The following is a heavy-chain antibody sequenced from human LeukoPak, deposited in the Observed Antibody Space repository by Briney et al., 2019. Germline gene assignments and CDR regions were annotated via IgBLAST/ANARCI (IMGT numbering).Heavy chain of an antibody. CDR2: IIDSGGST. V-gene: IGHV3-23*01. CDR1: GFTFSSYA. D-gene: IGHD3-10*01. Sequence: GGSLRLSCAASGFTFSSYAMSWVRQAPGKGLEWVSAIIDSGGSTYYADSVKGRFTISRDNSKNTLYLQMNSLRAEDTAVYYCADDLWFGRWDYYYYGMDVWGQGTTVTVSS. J-gene: IGHJ6*02. CDR3: ADDLWFGRWDYYYYGMDV.